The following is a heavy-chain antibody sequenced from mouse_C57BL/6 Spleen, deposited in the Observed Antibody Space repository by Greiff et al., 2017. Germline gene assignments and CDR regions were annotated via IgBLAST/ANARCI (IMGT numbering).Heavy chain of an antibody. V-gene: IGHV1-55*01. J-gene: IGHJ1*03. D-gene: IGHD1-1*01. CDR3: VRECSGRSVLDFEV. CDR1: GYTFTSYW. Sequence: VQLQQPGAELVKPGASVKMSCKASGYTFTSYWITWVKQRPGQGLEWIGDIYPGSGSTKYNEKFKSKATLTVDTASSTAYMQLSSLTSEDSAVYYGVRECSGRSVLDFEVWGTGATVTVAS. CDR2: IYPGSGST.